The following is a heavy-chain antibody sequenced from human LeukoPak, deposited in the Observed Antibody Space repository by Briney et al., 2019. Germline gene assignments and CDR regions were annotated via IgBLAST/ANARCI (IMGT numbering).Heavy chain of an antibody. CDR3: ARVDKNGGTTFNY. V-gene: IGHV4-34*01. J-gene: IGHJ4*02. D-gene: IGHD1-7*01. CDR1: GGSFSAYY. Sequence: PSETLSLSCAVYGGSFSAYYWGWIRQPPGKGLEWIGEINYSGGTNYNPSLKSRVTISVDTSKNQLSLKLSSVTAADTAIYYCARVDKNGGTTFNYWGQGTLVTVSS. CDR2: INYSGGT.